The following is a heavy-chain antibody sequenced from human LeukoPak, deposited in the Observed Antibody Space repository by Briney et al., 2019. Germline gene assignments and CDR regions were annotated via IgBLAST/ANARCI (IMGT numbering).Heavy chain of an antibody. D-gene: IGHD2-2*01. CDR3: ARDRYCSSTSCYPDYYYYYMDV. V-gene: IGHV3-7*01. J-gene: IGHJ6*03. CDR2: IKQDGSEK. CDR1: GFTFSSYW. Sequence: PGGSLRLSCAASGFTFSSYWMSWVRQAPGKGLEWVANIKQDGSEKYYVDSVKGRFTISRDNAKNLLYLQMNSLRAEDTAVYYCARDRYCSSTSCYPDYYYYYMDVWGKGTTVTVSS.